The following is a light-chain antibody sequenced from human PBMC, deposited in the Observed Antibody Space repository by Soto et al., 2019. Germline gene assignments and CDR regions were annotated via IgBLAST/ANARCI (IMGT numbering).Light chain of an antibody. CDR1: SVDVGGYNY. CDR2: EVS. V-gene: IGLV2-14*01. CDR3: TSYTSSSTYV. Sequence: QSALTQPASVSGSLGQSITISCTGTSVDVGGYNYVSWYQHHPGKAPRLLIFEVSNRPSGVSNRFSGSKSGNTASLTISGLQAEDEAEYYCTSYTSSSTYVFGTGTKVPS. J-gene: IGLJ1*01.